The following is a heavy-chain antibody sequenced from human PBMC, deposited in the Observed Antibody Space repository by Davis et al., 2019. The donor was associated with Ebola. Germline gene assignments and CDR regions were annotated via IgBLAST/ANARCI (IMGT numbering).Heavy chain of an antibody. J-gene: IGHJ6*02. Sequence: SETLSLTCTVSGGSISSYYWSWIRQPPGKGLEWIGYIYYSGSTNYNPSLKSRVTISVDTSKNQFSLKLSSVTAADTAVYYCARGLDFWSGYRPDEMGYYGMDVWGQGTTVTVSS. D-gene: IGHD3-3*01. CDR2: IYYSGST. CDR1: GGSISSYY. CDR3: ARGLDFWSGYRPDEMGYYGMDV. V-gene: IGHV4-59*01.